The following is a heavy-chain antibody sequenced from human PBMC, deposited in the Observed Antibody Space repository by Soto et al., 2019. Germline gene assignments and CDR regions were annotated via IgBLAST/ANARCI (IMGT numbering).Heavy chain of an antibody. CDR2: IKADGGEA. CDR1: GFTFSSYW. D-gene: IGHD2-2*02. Sequence: GGSLRLSCAASGFTFSSYWMAWVRQTAGRGLEWVSTIKADGGEAYYIASVKGRFTISRDNARNSLYLQVNSLRAEDTAVYYCARGFCTSTSCYKVDVWGQGTTVTVSS. V-gene: IGHV3-7*03. J-gene: IGHJ6*02. CDR3: ARGFCTSTSCYKVDV.